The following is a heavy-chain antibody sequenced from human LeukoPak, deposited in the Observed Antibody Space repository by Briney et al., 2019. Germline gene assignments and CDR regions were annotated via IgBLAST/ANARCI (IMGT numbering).Heavy chain of an antibody. CDR1: GYRFSDYW. V-gene: IGHV5-51*01. D-gene: IGHD6-13*01. Sequence: GGSLKISWKGSGYRFSDYWIGWVRQMPAKGLEWMGVIYPSDSHNKYNPSFQGHVTISADKSINTAHLQWSSLKASDTAMYYCARHGTPAAAGSVFDIWGQGTMVTVSS. J-gene: IGHJ3*02. CDR3: ARHGTPAAAGSVFDI. CDR2: IYPSDSHN.